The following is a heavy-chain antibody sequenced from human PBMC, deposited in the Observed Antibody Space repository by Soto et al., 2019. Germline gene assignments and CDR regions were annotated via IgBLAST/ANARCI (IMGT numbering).Heavy chain of an antibody. CDR3: ARSPLGGIVVVPAAMFGVFDY. CDR2: INSDGSST. J-gene: IGHJ4*02. V-gene: IGHV3-74*01. Sequence: GSLRLSCAASGFTFSRYWMHWVRQAPGKGLVWVSRINSDGSSTSYADSVKGRFTISRDNAKNTLYLQMNSLRAEDTAVYYCARSPLGGIVVVPAAMFGVFDYWGQGTLVPVSS. D-gene: IGHD2-2*01. CDR1: GFTFSRYW.